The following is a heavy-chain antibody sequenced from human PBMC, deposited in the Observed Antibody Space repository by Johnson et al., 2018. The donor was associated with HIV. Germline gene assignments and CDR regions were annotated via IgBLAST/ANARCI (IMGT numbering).Heavy chain of an antibody. CDR2: IQQDGSEN. D-gene: IGHD3-22*01. J-gene: IGHJ3*02. CDR1: GFTSSSDW. V-gene: IGHV3-7*01. CDR3: ARTRLELSSGYPDAFDI. Sequence: VQLVESGGGLVQPGGSLRLSCAASGFTSSSDWMSWVRQAPGKGLAWVANIQQDGSENYYVDSVKGRFTISRDNAKNSLYRQMNSLRAEDTAVYYCARTRLELSSGYPDAFDIWGQGTMVTVSS.